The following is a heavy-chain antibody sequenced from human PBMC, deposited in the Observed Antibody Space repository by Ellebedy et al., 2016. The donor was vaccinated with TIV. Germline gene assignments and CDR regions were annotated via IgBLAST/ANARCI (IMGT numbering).Heavy chain of an antibody. CDR1: GFTFSSYS. J-gene: IGHJ4*02. CDR3: SRHTDYALDY. V-gene: IGHV3-7*01. Sequence: PGGSLRLSCAASGFTFSSYSMNCVRQAPGKGLECVANIKQDGSEKSYVDSVKGRFTISRDNAKNSLYLQMNSLRAEDTAVYYGSRHTDYALDYWGQGALVTVSS. D-gene: IGHD4-17*01. CDR2: IKQDGSEK.